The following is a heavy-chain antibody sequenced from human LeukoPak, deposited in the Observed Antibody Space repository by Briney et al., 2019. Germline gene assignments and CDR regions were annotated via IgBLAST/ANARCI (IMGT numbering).Heavy chain of an antibody. CDR3: ATGLLTPFDY. CDR2: IIPILGIA. V-gene: IGHV1-69*04. D-gene: IGHD1-26*01. J-gene: IGHJ4*02. Sequence: GSSVKVSCKASGGTFSSYAISWVRQAPGQGLERMGRIIPILGIANYAQKFQGRVTITADKSTSTAYMELSSLRSEDTAVYYCATGLLTPFDYWGQGTLVTVSS. CDR1: GGTFSSYA.